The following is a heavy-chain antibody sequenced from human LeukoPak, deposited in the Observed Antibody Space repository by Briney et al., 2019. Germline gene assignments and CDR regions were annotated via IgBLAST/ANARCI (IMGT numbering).Heavy chain of an antibody. CDR3: ATTDSSGNYVDY. J-gene: IGHJ4*02. V-gene: IGHV4-39*01. CDR2: MYYSGTT. Sequence: PSETLSLTCTVSGGSISGSSYYWGWIRQPPGKGLEWMGNMYYSGTTYYNPSLKSRVTISGDTSKKQFSLKLSSVTAADTAAYYCATTDSSGNYVDYWGQGTLVTVSS. D-gene: IGHD6-19*01. CDR1: GGSISGSSYY.